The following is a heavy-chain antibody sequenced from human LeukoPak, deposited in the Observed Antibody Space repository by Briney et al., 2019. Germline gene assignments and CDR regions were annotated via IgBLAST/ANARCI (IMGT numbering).Heavy chain of an antibody. V-gene: IGHV1-46*01. CDR3: ARESGSMVRGSYNWFDP. Sequence: GASVKVSCKASGYTFTSYYMHWVRQAPGQGLEWMGIINPSGGSTSYAQKFQGRVTMTRDTSTSTVYMELSSLRSEDTAVYYCARESGSMVRGSYNWFDPWGQGTLVTVSS. D-gene: IGHD3-10*01. CDR2: INPSGGST. CDR1: GYTFTSYY. J-gene: IGHJ5*02.